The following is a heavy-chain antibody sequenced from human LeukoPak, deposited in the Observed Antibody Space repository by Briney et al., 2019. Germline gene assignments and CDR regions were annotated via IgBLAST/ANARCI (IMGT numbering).Heavy chain of an antibody. J-gene: IGHJ4*02. CDR1: GFTFDDYA. CDR2: ISWNSGSI. Sequence: PGGSLRLSCAAAGFTFDDYAMRWGRHAPGKGLEWGSGISWNSGSISYAGSVKGRFTISRDNAKNTLYLQMNSLRAEDTASYYCAKERGYSGYDRAFDYWGQGTLVTVSS. D-gene: IGHD5-12*01. CDR3: AKERGYSGYDRAFDY. V-gene: IGHV3-9*01.